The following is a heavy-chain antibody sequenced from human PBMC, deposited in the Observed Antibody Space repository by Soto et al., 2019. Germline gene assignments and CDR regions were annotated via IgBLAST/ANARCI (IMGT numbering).Heavy chain of an antibody. CDR3: AQVRGRCSSTSCYRFDY. CDR1: GFTFSSYA. J-gene: IGHJ4*02. D-gene: IGHD2-2*01. V-gene: IGHV3-23*01. CDR2: ISGSGGST. Sequence: EVQLLESGGGLVQPGGSLRLSCAASGFTFSSYAMSWVRQAPGNGLEWVSAISGSGGSTYYADSVKGRFTISRDNSKNTLYLQMNSLRAADTAVYYCAQVRGRCSSTSCYRFDYWGQGTMVTVSS.